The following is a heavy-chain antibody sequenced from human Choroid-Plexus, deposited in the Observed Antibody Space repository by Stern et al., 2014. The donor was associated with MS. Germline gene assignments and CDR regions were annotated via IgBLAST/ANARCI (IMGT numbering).Heavy chain of an antibody. CDR2: TSYVGSNQ. Sequence: VPLVESGGGVVQPGRSLRLSCAASGFNFNYYAMHWVRQAPGKGLEGGASTSYVGSNQKYADSVKGRFTISRDNSKNTLYLQRNSLRAADTAVYYCAKDRWGDGYPIFDYWGQGTVVTVSS. J-gene: IGHJ4*02. V-gene: IGHV3-30*18. CDR3: AKDRWGDGYPIFDY. CDR1: GFNFNYYA. D-gene: IGHD5-24*01.